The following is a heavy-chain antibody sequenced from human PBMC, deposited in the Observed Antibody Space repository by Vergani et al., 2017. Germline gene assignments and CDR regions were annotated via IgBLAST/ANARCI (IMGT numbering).Heavy chain of an antibody. CDR1: GGSLSSYY. CDR2: IYTSGST. V-gene: IGHV4-4*07. J-gene: IGHJ4*02. CDR3: ARDKPVRDAIFGEYYFDY. Sequence: QVQLQESGPGLVKPSETLSLTCTVSGGSLSSYYWSWIRQPAGKGLEWIGRIYTSGSTNYNPSLKSRVTMSVDTSKNQFSLKLSSVTAADTAVYYCARDKPVRDAIFGEYYFDYWGQGTLVTVSS. D-gene: IGHD3-3*01.